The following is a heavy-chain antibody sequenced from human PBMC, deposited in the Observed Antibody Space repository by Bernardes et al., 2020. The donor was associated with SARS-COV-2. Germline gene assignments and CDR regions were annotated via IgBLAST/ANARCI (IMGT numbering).Heavy chain of an antibody. D-gene: IGHD3-9*01. CDR2: IYYSGST. J-gene: IGHJ6*02. CDR1: GGSISSSSYY. CDR3: ARRAVLRYFDWLSQDYGMDV. Sequence: SETLSLTCTVSGGSISSSSYYWGWIRQPPGKGLEWIGSIYYSGSTYYNPSLKSRVTISVDTSKNQFSLKLSSVTAADTAVYYCARRAVLRYFDWLSQDYGMDVWGQGTTVTVSS. V-gene: IGHV4-39*01.